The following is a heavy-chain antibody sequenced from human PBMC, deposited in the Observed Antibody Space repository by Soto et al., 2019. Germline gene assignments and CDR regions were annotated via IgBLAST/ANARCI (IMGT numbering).Heavy chain of an antibody. J-gene: IGHJ6*02. Sequence: EVQLVESGGGLVKPGGSLRLSCVASGFTFRTYTMNWVRQAPGKGLEWVSGIRGFSPYTFYAESVKGRFTISRDNAKNLLYLKMNSLGVEDTAVYYCARDRGYDAHDYYYNAMDVWGQGTTVTVSS. CDR2: IRGFSPYT. D-gene: IGHD2-15*01. CDR1: GFTFRTYT. V-gene: IGHV3-21*01. CDR3: ARDRGYDAHDYYYNAMDV.